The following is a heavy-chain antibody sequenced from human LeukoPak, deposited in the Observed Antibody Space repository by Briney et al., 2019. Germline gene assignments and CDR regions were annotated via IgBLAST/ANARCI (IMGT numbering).Heavy chain of an antibody. Sequence: ASVKVSCKASGYTFTSYGISWVRQAPGQGFEWMGWISPYNGNTNYAQKLQGRVTMTTDTSTSTAYMELRGLRSDDTAVYYCARERELGNWFDPWGQGTLVTVSS. CDR2: ISPYNGNT. J-gene: IGHJ5*02. D-gene: IGHD7-27*01. CDR1: GYTFTSYG. V-gene: IGHV1-18*01. CDR3: ARERELGNWFDP.